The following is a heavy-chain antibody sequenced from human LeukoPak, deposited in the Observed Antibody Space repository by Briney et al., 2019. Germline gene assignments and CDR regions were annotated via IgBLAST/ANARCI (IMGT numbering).Heavy chain of an antibody. Sequence: GGSLRLSCAASGFTFSSYAMSWVRQAPGKGLEWVSAISGSGGSTYYADSVKGRFTISRDNSKNTLYLQMNSLRAEDTAVYYCAKDSRFLEWLGDYSYYYMDVWGKGTTVTVSS. V-gene: IGHV3-23*01. J-gene: IGHJ6*03. CDR1: GFTFSSYA. CDR2: ISGSGGST. CDR3: AKDSRFLEWLGDYSYYYMDV. D-gene: IGHD3-3*01.